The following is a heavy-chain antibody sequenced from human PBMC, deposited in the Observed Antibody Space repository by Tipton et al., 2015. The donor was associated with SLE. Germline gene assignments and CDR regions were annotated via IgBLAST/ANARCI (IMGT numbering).Heavy chain of an antibody. Sequence: SLRLSCAASGFTFSSYWMHWVRQVPGKGLMWVSRINSDGVSTSYADSVKGRFTISRDNAKNTLSLQMSSLRAEDTAVYYCARDSAPGSWGQGTLVTVSS. V-gene: IGHV3-74*01. CDR3: ARDSAPGS. CDR2: INSDGVST. D-gene: IGHD3-10*01. CDR1: GFTFSSYW. J-gene: IGHJ4*02.